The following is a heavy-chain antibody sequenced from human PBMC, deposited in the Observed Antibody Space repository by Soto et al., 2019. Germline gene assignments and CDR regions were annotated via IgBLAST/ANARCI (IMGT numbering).Heavy chain of an antibody. V-gene: IGHV4-59*08. CDR2: IYYSGST. CDR1: GGSISSYY. CDR3: AGNGDYYFYY. J-gene: IGHJ4*02. Sequence: SETLSLTCTVSGGSISSYYWSWIRQPPGKGLEWIGYIYYSGSTNYNPSLKSRVTISVDTSKNQFSLKLSSVTAADTAVYYCAGNGDYYFYYWSQGTLVPGSS. D-gene: IGHD4-17*01.